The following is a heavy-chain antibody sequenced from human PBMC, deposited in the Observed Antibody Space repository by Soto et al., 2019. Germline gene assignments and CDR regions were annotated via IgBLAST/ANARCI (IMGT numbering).Heavy chain of an antibody. CDR2: IYYSGST. CDR3: AKELSTAAAGPRGGYY. CDR1: GGSVSSGSYY. Sequence: PSETLSLTCTVSGGSVSSGSYYWSWIRQPPGKGLEWIGYIYYSGSTNYNPSLKSRVTISVDTSKNQFSLKLSSVTAADTAVYYCAKELSTAAAGPRGGYYWGQGTLVTVSS. V-gene: IGHV4-61*01. J-gene: IGHJ4*02. D-gene: IGHD6-13*01.